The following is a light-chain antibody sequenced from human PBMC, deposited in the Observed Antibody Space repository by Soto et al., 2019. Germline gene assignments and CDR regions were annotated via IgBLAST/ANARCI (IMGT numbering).Light chain of an antibody. V-gene: IGKV4-1*01. J-gene: IGKJ1*01. CDR2: WAS. CDR1: QSVLYSSNNKNY. Sequence: DIVMTQSPDSLAVSLGERATINCKSSQSVLYSSNNKNYLAWYQQKPGQPPKLLISWASTRESGVPDRFSGSGSGTDFTLTISSLQAVDVAVYYCQQYYSTPSWTFGQGTKVEIK. CDR3: QQYYSTPSWT.